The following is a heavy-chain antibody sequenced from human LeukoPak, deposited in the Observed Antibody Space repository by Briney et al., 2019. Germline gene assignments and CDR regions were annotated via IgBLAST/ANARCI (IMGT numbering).Heavy chain of an antibody. D-gene: IGHD1-1*01. Sequence: GASVKVSCKASGYTFTGYYMHWVRQAPGQGLEWMGWINPNSGGTNYAQKFQGRVTMTRDTSISTAYMELSRLRSDDTAVYYCARTSRTGTTGYYMDVWGKGTTVTVSS. V-gene: IGHV1-2*02. CDR1: GYTFTGYY. CDR3: ARTSRTGTTGYYMDV. J-gene: IGHJ6*03. CDR2: INPNSGGT.